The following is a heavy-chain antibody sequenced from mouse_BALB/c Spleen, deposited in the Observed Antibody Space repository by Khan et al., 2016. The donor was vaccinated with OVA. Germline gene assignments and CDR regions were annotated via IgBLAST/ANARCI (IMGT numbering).Heavy chain of an antibody. Sequence: EVELVESGGGLVQPGGSRKLSCAASGFTFSDYGMAWVRQAPGKGPEWVAFISDLAYTFYYADTVTGRFTLSSENAKNTLYLEMSSLRSGDTAMYYCARGGGTAPCAYWGQGTLVTVSA. CDR1: GFTFSDYG. D-gene: IGHD1-2*01. CDR2: ISDLAYTF. J-gene: IGHJ3*01. CDR3: ARGGGTAPCAY. V-gene: IGHV5-15*02.